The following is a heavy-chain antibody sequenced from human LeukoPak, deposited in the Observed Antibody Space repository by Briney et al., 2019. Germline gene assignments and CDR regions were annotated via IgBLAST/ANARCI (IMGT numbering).Heavy chain of an antibody. V-gene: IGHV1-18*01. CDR1: GYTFTSYG. CDR3: ASAGYSSGWYPAFFAY. Sequence: GASVKVSCKASGYTFTSYGISWVRQAPGQGLEWMGWISAYNGNTNYAQKLQGRVTMTTDTSTSTAYMELRSLRSDDTAVYYCASAGYSSGWYPAFFAYWGQGTLVTVSS. J-gene: IGHJ4*02. CDR2: ISAYNGNT. D-gene: IGHD6-19*01.